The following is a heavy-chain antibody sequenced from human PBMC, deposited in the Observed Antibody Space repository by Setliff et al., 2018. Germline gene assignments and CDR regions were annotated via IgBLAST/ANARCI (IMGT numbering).Heavy chain of an antibody. CDR1: VDFINSHY. D-gene: IGHD6-19*01. V-gene: IGHV4-59*08. CDR3: ARLPLTGGWYDY. CDR2: VYYSGST. J-gene: IGHJ4*02. Sequence: SETLSLTCSVSVDFINSHYWTWIRQPPGKGLESIGTVYYSGSTDYNPSLKSRVTISVDTSKNQFSLKLSSVTAADTAVYYCARLPLTGGWYDYWGQGTLVTVSS.